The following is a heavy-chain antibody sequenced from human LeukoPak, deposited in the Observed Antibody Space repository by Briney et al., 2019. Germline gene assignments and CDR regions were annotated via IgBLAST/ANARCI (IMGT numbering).Heavy chain of an antibody. J-gene: IGHJ4*02. CDR1: GYTFTSYA. CDR2: INPNSGGT. CDR3: ARGGRMVRGVEDY. Sequence: ASVKVSCKASGYTFTSYAMHWVRQAPGQGLEWMGRINPNSGGTNYAQKFQGRVTMTRDTSISTAYMELSRLRSDDTAVYYCARGGRMVRGVEDYWGQGTLVTVSS. V-gene: IGHV1-2*06. D-gene: IGHD3-10*01.